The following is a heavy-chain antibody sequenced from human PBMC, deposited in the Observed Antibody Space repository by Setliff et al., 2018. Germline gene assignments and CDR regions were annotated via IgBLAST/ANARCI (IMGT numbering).Heavy chain of an antibody. D-gene: IGHD2-21*01. V-gene: IGHV1-18*01. CDR3: TRSSAPSLVLAADFDY. J-gene: IGHJ4*02. CDR1: GYNFNVYG. Sequence: ASVTVSCKTSGYNFNVYGLSWVRQAPGQGPEWMGCISGYTGDTNYAQKFQDRVTMTIDASSSTAYMELKSLRSDDTAVYYCTRSSAPSLVLAADFDYWGQGTLVTVSS. CDR2: ISGYTGDT.